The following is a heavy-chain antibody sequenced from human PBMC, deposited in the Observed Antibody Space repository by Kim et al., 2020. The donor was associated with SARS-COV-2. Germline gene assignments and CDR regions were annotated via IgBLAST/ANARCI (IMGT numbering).Heavy chain of an antibody. CDR2: LSPSGSGK. V-gene: IGHV3-23*01. CDR1: GITFSTYT. Sequence: GGSLRLSCAASGITFSTYTMTWVRQAPGRGLEWVSSLSPSGSGKYFGDSVKGRFTVSRDNSMNTLYLEMNSLRAEDTAVYYCVSNRLGTIGYDNWGQGTLVIVSS. CDR3: VSNRLGTIGYDN. D-gene: IGHD3-22*01. J-gene: IGHJ4*02.